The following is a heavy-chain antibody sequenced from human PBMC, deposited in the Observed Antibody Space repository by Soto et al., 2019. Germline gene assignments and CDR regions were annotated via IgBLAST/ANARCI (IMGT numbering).Heavy chain of an antibody. J-gene: IGHJ4*02. D-gene: IGHD3-22*01. V-gene: IGHV1-58*02. CDR2: IVVGSGNT. CDR3: AAVPPYYYDSSGYQYYFDY. Sequence: GASVKVSCKASGFTFISSAMQWVRQARGQRLEWIGWIVVGSGNTNYAQKFQERVTITRDMSTSTAYMELSSLRSEDTAVYYCAAVPPYYYDSSGYQYYFDYWGQGTLVTAPQ. CDR1: GFTFISSA.